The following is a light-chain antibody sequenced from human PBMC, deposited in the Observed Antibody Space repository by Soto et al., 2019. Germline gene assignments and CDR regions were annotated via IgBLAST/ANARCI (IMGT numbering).Light chain of an antibody. CDR1: TGPVTTSHY. Sequence: QAVVTQEPSLTVSPGGTVTLTCASSTGPVTTSHYPNWFQQKPGQPPRSLIYSTTNTHSWTPARFSGSLLGGKAALTLSGVLPEDEADYYCVLYYGGAHVVFGGGIKVTVL. J-gene: IGLJ2*01. V-gene: IGLV7-43*01. CDR3: VLYYGGAHVV. CDR2: STT.